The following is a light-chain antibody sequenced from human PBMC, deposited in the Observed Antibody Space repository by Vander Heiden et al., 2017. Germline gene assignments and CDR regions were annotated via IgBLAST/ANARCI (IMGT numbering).Light chain of an antibody. Sequence: QSVLTQPPSASATPGQRVTIPCPGRDSNIGLNSVNWYQQLPGTAPKLLIYTTNQQPSGVPARFSGSQSGTSASLAIIGLHSEDEADYYCSPWDKWPHVFGTGTKVTV. V-gene: IGLV1-44*01. CDR3: SPWDKWPHV. CDR2: TTN. CDR1: DSNIGLNS. J-gene: IGLJ1*01.